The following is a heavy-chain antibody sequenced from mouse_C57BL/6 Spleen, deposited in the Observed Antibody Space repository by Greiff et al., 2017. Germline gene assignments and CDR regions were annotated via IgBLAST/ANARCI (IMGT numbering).Heavy chain of an antibody. CDR3: ARRSHGSSPWFAY. Sequence: QVQLQQSGAELVKPGASVKISCKASGYAFSSYWMNWVKQRPGKGLEWIGQIYPGDGDTNYNGKFKGKATLTADKSSSTAYMQLSSLTSEDSAVYCCARRSHGSSPWFAYWGQGTLVTVSA. J-gene: IGHJ3*01. CDR2: IYPGDGDT. V-gene: IGHV1-80*01. D-gene: IGHD1-1*01. CDR1: GYAFSSYW.